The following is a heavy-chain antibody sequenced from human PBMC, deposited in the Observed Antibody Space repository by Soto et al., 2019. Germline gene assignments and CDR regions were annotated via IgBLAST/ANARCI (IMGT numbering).Heavy chain of an antibody. J-gene: IGHJ4*02. V-gene: IGHV4-39*01. D-gene: IGHD5-18*01. CDR1: GGSISSSSYY. CDR2: IYYSGST. Sequence: SETLSLTCTVSGGSISSSSYYWGWIRQPPGKGLEWIGSIYYSGSTYYNPSLKSRVTISVDTSKNQFSLKLSSVTAADTAVYYCARQQLWLHYFDYWGQGTLVTVSS. CDR3: ARQQLWLHYFDY.